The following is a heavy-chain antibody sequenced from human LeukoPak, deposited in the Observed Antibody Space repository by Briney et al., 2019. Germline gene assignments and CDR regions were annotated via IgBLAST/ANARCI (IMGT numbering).Heavy chain of an antibody. V-gene: IGHV1-2*02. CDR3: ARGGGYSYGYSWFDP. D-gene: IGHD5-18*01. Sequence: ASVKVPCKASGYTFTGYYMHWVRQAPGQGLEWMGWINPNSGGTNYAQKFQGRVTMTRDTSISTAYMGLSRLRSDDTAVYYCARGGGYSYGYSWFDPWGQGTLVTVSS. J-gene: IGHJ5*02. CDR2: INPNSGGT. CDR1: GYTFTGYY.